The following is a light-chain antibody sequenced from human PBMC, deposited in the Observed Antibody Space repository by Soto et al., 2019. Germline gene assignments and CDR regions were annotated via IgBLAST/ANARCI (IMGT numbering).Light chain of an antibody. J-gene: IGLJ2*01. CDR2: EGN. Sequence: QSALTQPASVSGSPGQSITISCTGTRSDVGKYDLVSWYQQHPGKAPKLIIFEGNKRPSGVSRRFSGSKSGNTASLTISGLQAEDEADYYCCSYAGSSTVIFGGGTKVTVL. CDR3: CSYAGSSTVI. V-gene: IGLV2-23*01. CDR1: RSDVGKYDL.